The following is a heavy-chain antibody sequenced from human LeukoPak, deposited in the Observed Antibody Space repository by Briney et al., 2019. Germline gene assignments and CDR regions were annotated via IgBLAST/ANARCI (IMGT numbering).Heavy chain of an antibody. Sequence: SETLSLTCTVSGGSISSSSYYWGWICQPPGKGLEWIGSIYYSGSTYYNPSLKSRVTISVDTSKNQFSLKLSSVTAADTAVYYCARHSAPDCSGGSCYTLYYYYYYMDVWGKGTTVTVSS. CDR2: IYYSGST. D-gene: IGHD2-15*01. CDR3: ARHSAPDCSGGSCYTLYYYYYYMDV. J-gene: IGHJ6*03. V-gene: IGHV4-39*01. CDR1: GGSISSSSYY.